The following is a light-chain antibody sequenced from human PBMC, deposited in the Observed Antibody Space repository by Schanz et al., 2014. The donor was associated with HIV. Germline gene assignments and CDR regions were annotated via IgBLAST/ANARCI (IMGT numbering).Light chain of an antibody. CDR2: EVN. V-gene: IGLV2-14*02. CDR3: GTWDDSLNGWV. Sequence: QSALTQPASVSGSPGQSITISCTGTSSDVGSYNLVSWYQQHPGKAPKLMIYEVNKRPSGVPDRFSGSKSGNTASLAISGLQSEDEADYYCGTWDDSLNGWVFGGGTKLTVL. J-gene: IGLJ3*02. CDR1: SSDVGSYNL.